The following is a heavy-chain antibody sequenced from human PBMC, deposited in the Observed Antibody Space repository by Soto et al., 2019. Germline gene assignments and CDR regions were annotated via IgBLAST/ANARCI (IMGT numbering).Heavy chain of an antibody. CDR3: ARRSRVIFSEGWVDP. V-gene: IGHV4-4*02. Sequence: SETLSLTCAVSSGSISSSNWWSWVRQPPGKGLEWIGEIYHSGSTNYNPSLKSRVTISVDKSKNQFSLKLSSVTAADTAVYYCARRSRVIFSEGWVDPWGQGTLVPVSS. J-gene: IGHJ5*02. CDR1: SGSISSSNW. CDR2: IYHSGST. D-gene: IGHD3-22*01.